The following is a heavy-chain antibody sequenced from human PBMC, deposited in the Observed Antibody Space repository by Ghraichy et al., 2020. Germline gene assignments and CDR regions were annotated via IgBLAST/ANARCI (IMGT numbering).Heavy chain of an antibody. J-gene: IGHJ6*02. CDR3: ATYDADKGGMDA. CDR2: IVLILNEA. V-gene: IGHV1-69*02. D-gene: IGHD3-3*01. Sequence: SVKVSCKASGDIFSRHTVSWVRQAPGHGLEWMARIVLILNEASHAQRFQGRLTIEVDRSTSTVYMELTSLTSEDTAVYYCATYDADKGGMDAWGQGTPVTVSS. CDR1: GDIFSRHT.